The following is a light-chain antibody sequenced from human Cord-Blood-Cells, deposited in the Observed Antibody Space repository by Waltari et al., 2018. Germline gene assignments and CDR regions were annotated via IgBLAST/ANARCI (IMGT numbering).Light chain of an antibody. V-gene: IGKV3-11*01. CDR2: DAS. CDR3: QQRSNWPPYT. J-gene: IGKJ2*01. Sequence: EIMLTQSPATLSLSRGEGATLSCRASQSVSSYLAWYHQKPGQAPRLLIYDASNRATGIPARFSGSGSGTDFTLTISSLEPEDFAVYYCQQRSNWPPYTFGQGTKLEIK. CDR1: QSVSSY.